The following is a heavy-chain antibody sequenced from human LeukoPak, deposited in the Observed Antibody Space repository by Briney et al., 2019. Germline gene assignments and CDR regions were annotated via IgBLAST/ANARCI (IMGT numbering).Heavy chain of an antibody. CDR2: IYTSGST. D-gene: IGHD2-2*01. J-gene: IGHJ5*02. V-gene: IGHV4-4*07. Sequence: SETLSLTWTVSGGSISSYYWSWIRQPAGKGLEWIGRIYTSGSTNYNPSLKSRVTMSVDTSKTQFSLKLSSVTAADTAVYYCARNDIVVVPAAMGWFDPWGQGTLVTVSS. CDR3: ARNDIVVVPAAMGWFDP. CDR1: GGSISSYY.